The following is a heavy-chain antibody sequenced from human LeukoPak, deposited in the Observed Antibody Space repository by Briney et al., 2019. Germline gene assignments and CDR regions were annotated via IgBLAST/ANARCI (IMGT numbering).Heavy chain of an antibody. CDR2: FDPEDGET. V-gene: IGHV1-24*01. Sequence: GASVKVSCKVSGYTLTELSMHWVRQAPGKGLEWMGGFDPEDGETIYAQKFQGRVTMTEDTSTDTAYMELSSLRSEDAAVYYCATGDLHRRAGLRYFDWLLFDYWGQGTLVTVSS. CDR1: GYTLTELS. J-gene: IGHJ4*02. CDR3: ATGDLHRRAGLRYFDWLLFDY. D-gene: IGHD3-9*01.